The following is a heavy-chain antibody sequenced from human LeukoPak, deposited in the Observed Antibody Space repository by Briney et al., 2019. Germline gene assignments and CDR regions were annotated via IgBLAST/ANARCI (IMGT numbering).Heavy chain of an antibody. CDR3: ARENDYARAESDY. Sequence: GGSLRLSCAASGFTFSSYSMNWVRQAPGKGLEWVSSISSSSSYIYYADSVKGRFTISRDNAKSSLYLQMNSLRAEDTAVYYCARENDYARAESDYWGQGTLVTVSS. V-gene: IGHV3-21*01. J-gene: IGHJ4*02. CDR1: GFTFSSYS. D-gene: IGHD4-17*01. CDR2: ISSSSSYI.